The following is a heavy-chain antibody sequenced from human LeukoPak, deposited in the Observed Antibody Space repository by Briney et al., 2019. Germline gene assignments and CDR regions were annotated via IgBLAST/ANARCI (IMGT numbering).Heavy chain of an antibody. CDR1: GGTFSSYA. Sequence: SVKVSCKASGGTFSSYAISWVRQAPGQGLEWMGGIIPIFGTANYAQKFQGRVTITADESTSTAYMELSSLRSEDTAVYYCARDLGELLHFWFDPWGQGTLVTVSS. CDR3: ARDLGELLHFWFDP. J-gene: IGHJ5*02. D-gene: IGHD1-26*01. V-gene: IGHV1-69*13. CDR2: IIPIFGTA.